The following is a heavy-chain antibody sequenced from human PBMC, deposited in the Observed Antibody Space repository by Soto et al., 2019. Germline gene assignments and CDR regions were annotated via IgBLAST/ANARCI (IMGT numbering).Heavy chain of an antibody. CDR2: ISAHNGNT. J-gene: IGHJ4*02. V-gene: IGHV1-18*01. CDR3: ARGRYGDY. CDR1: GYDFTTYG. D-gene: IGHD1-1*01. Sequence: QVHLVQSGAEVKKPGASVKVSCKGSGYDFTTYGLTWVRQAPGQGLEWMAWISAHNGNTNYAQKLQGRVTVTRDTSTSPAYMELRSLRSDDTAVYYCARGRYGDYWGQGALVTVSS.